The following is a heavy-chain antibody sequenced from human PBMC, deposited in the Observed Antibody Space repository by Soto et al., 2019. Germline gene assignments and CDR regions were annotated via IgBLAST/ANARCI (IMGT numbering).Heavy chain of an antibody. V-gene: IGHV3-30-3*01. CDR2: ISYDGSNK. D-gene: IGHD2-21*02. J-gene: IGHJ4*02. Sequence: QVQLVESGGGVVQPGRSLRLSCAASGFTFSSYAMHWVRQAPGKGLEWVAVISYDGSNKYYADSVKGRFTISRDNSKNTLYLQMNSLRAEDTAVYHCARVIVVVTAIGFGVDYWGQGTLVTVSS. CDR1: GFTFSSYA. CDR3: ARVIVVVTAIGFGVDY.